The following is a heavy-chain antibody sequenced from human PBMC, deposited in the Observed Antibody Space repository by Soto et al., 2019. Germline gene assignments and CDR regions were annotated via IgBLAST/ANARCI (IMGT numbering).Heavy chain of an antibody. Sequence: GGSLRLSCAASVFTFSSYAMSWVRQAPGKGLEWVSAISGSGGSTYYADSVKGRFTISRDNSKNTLYLQMNSLRAEDTAVYYCDKWYGYCSGGSCYNSKWPNQTNYGMDVWGQGNTVTASS. D-gene: IGHD2-15*01. CDR1: VFTFSSYA. V-gene: IGHV3-23*01. CDR3: DKWYGYCSGGSCYNSKWPNQTNYGMDV. J-gene: IGHJ6*02. CDR2: ISGSGGST.